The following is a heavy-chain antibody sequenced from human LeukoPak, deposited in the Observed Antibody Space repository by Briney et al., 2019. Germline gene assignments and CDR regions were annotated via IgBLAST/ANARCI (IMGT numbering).Heavy chain of an antibody. CDR1: GYTFTSYG. J-gene: IGHJ4*02. D-gene: IGHD2-15*01. Sequence: GASVKVSCKASGYTFTSYGISWVRQAPGQGLEWMGWISAYNGNTNYAQKLQGRVSVTTDTSTSTAYMELRSLRSDDTAVYYCARDVWGLGYCSGGSCSEPIDYWGQGTLVTVSS. CDR3: ARDVWGLGYCSGGSCSEPIDY. V-gene: IGHV1-18*01. CDR2: ISAYNGNT.